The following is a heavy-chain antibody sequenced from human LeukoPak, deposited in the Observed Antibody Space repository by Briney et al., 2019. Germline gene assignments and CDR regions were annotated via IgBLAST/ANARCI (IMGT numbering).Heavy chain of an antibody. J-gene: IGHJ4*02. CDR2: INHSGST. D-gene: IGHD6-19*01. V-gene: IGHV4-34*01. CDR3: ARVYSSGWYVDY. Sequence: KTSETLSLTCAVYGGSFSGYYGSWIRQPPVKGLEWIGEINHSGSTNYNPSLKSRVTISVDTSKNQFSLKLSSVTAADTAVYYCARVYSSGWYVDYWGQGTLVTVSS. CDR1: GGSFSGYY.